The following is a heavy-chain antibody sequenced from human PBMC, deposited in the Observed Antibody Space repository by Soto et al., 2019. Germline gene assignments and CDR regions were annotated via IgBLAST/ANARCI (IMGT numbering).Heavy chain of an antibody. V-gene: IGHV4-39*07. CDR2: IYYRGNT. CDR3: ARDQARHYDSSGDYYYYGMDV. CDR1: GGSISNNNYH. J-gene: IGHJ6*02. Sequence: SETLSLTCSVSGGSISNNNYHWGWIRQPPGKGLEWMGSIYYRGNTYYNPSLRSRITISVDTSKNQFSLKLSSVTAADTAVYYCARDQARHYDSSGDYYYYGMDVWGQGTTVTVSS. D-gene: IGHD3-22*01.